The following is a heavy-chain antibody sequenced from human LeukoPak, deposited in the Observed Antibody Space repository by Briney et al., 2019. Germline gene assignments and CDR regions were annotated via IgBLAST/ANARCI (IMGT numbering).Heavy chain of an antibody. J-gene: IGHJ6*03. CDR3: ASMGYTYGHNYYYMDV. CDR2: INHSGST. CDR1: GGSFSTYY. D-gene: IGHD5-18*01. V-gene: IGHV4-34*01. Sequence: SETLSLTCVVYGGSFSTYYWSWIRQPPGKGLEWIGEINHSGSTNYNPSLKSRVTMSVDTSKNQFSLKVSSVTAADTAVYYCASMGYTYGHNYYYMDVWGKGITVTISS.